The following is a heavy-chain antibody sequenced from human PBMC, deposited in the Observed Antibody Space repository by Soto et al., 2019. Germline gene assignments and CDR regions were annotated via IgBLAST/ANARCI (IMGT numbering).Heavy chain of an antibody. Sequence: PSETLSLTCTVSGGSISSYYWSWIRQPPGKGLEWIGYIYYSGSTNYNPSLKSRVTISVDTSKNQFSLKLSSVTAADTAVYYCARRGFWFGEGEDDYYYYYGMDVWGQGTTVTVSS. CDR2: IYYSGST. CDR1: GGSISSYY. J-gene: IGHJ6*02. D-gene: IGHD3-10*01. V-gene: IGHV4-59*01. CDR3: ARRGFWFGEGEDDYYYYYGMDV.